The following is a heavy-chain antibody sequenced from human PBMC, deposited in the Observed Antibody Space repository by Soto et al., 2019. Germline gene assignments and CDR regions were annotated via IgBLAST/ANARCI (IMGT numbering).Heavy chain of an antibody. J-gene: IGHJ4*02. CDR2: ISRDGGTK. V-gene: IGHV3-30*03. CDR3: TGEVASGY. CDR1: GFTFSSFS. Sequence: QVQLVESGGGVVQPERSLRLSCATSGFTFSSFSRHWVRQAPGKGLEWVAVISRDGGTKFYADSVKGRFTISKDNSRNTLFLEMNSLRSDDMAVYYCTGEVASGYWGQGTLVTVSS. D-gene: IGHD2-8*02.